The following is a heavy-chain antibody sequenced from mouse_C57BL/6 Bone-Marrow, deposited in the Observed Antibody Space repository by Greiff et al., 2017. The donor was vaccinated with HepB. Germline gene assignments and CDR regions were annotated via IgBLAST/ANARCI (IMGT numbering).Heavy chain of an antibody. CDR3: ARDRGYYSYYYAMDY. CDR1: GFTFSDSY. Sequence: EVKLVESEGGLVQPGSSMKLSCTASGFTFSDSYMAWVRQVPEKGLEWVANINYDGSSTYYMDSLKSRFIISRDNAKNILYLQMSSLKSEETATYYCARDRGYYSYYYAMDYWGQGTSVTVSS. V-gene: IGHV5-16*01. J-gene: IGHJ4*01. D-gene: IGHD1-1*01. CDR2: INYDGSST.